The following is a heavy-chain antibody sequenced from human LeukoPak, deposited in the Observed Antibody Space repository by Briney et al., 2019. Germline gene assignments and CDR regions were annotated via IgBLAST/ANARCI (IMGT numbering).Heavy chain of an antibody. D-gene: IGHD1-1*01. J-gene: IGHJ4*02. CDR2: ISGGGDNT. CDR1: GFPFSDFA. V-gene: IGHV3-23*01. Sequence: GGSLRLSCAVSGFPFSDFAMSWVRQAPGKGLEWVSTISGGGDNTYFADSVKGRFTISRDNAKNSLYLQMNTLRAEDTAVYYCARDDTSVHFFDYWGQGTLVTVSS. CDR3: ARDDTSVHFFDY.